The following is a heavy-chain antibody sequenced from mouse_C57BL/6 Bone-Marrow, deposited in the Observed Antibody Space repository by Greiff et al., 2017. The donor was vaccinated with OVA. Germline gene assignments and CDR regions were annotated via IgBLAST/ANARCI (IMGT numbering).Heavy chain of an antibody. Sequence: QVQLQQSGAELVRPGTSVKMSCKASGYTFTNYWIGWAKQRPGHGLEWIGDIYPGGGYTNYNEKFKGKATLTADKSSSTAYMQFSSLTSEDSAIYYCARGPTSPYWYFDVWGTGTTVTVSS. CDR1: GYTFTNYW. CDR2: IYPGGGYT. J-gene: IGHJ1*03. D-gene: IGHD2-10*01. V-gene: IGHV1-63*01. CDR3: ARGPTSPYWYFDV.